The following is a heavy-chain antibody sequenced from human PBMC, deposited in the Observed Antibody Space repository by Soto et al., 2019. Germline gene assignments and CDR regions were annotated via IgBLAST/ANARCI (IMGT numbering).Heavy chain of an antibody. CDR3: AKRLENTMVRCFDY. CDR1: GFTFSSYA. J-gene: IGHJ4*02. D-gene: IGHD3-10*01. Sequence: EVQLLESGGGLVQPGGSLRLSCAASGFTFSSYAMSWVRQAPGKGLEWVSAISGSGGSTYYADSVKGRFTISRDNSKNTLYLQMNSLRDEDTTVPSCAKRLENTMVRCFDYWGQGTLVTVYS. CDR2: ISGSGGST. V-gene: IGHV3-23*01.